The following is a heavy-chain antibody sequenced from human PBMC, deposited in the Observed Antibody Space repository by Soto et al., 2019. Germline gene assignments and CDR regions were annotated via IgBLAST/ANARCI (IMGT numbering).Heavy chain of an antibody. CDR1: GYSFTSYW. D-gene: IGHD6-19*01. V-gene: IGHV5-51*01. J-gene: IGHJ4*02. Sequence: PGEALKISCDGSGYSFTSYWTAWVRQMPGKGLEWMGMIWPADSDTRYSPSFQGQVTISADKSISTAYLHWSRLRASDTAMYYCAGVSSVWSPFDSWGKGALVTVSS. CDR2: IWPADSDT. CDR3: AGVSSVWSPFDS.